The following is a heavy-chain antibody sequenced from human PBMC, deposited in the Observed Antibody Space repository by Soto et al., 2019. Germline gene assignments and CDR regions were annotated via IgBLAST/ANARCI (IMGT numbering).Heavy chain of an antibody. V-gene: IGHV3-53*01. CDR2: IYSGGST. CDR1: GFTVSSND. D-gene: IGHD3-22*01. J-gene: IGHJ4*01. CDR3: ARARVDSSGYYFDY. Sequence: PGGSLRLSCAASGFTVSSNDMSRVRQAPGKGLEWVSVIYSGGSTYYADSVKGRFTISRDNSKNTLYLQMNSLRAEDTAVYYCARARVDSSGYYFDYWGHGTLVSCSS.